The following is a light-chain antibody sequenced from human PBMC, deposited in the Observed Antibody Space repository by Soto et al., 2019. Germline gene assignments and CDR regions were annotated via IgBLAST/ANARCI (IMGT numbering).Light chain of an antibody. CDR1: SSNIGSNY. CDR3: AAWDDSLSGFYV. CDR2: RNN. Sequence: SVLTQPPSASGTPGQRVTISCSGSSSNIGSNYVYWYQRLPGTAPKLLIYRNNQRPSGVPDRFSGSKSGTSASLAISGLRSEDEADYYCAAWDDSLSGFYVFGTGTKVTVL. V-gene: IGLV1-47*01. J-gene: IGLJ1*01.